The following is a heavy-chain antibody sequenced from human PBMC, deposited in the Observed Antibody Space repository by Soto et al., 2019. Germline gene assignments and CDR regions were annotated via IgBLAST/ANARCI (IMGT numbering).Heavy chain of an antibody. CDR1: GFTFSNAW. J-gene: IGHJ4*02. V-gene: IGHV3-15*01. Sequence: QLVESGGGFVKPGMSLRLTCAASGFTFSNAWMTWVRQAPGKGLERVGLIRSQGDGGTADYPAPARGRFTISGDDSQNLVFLHMGNLQPGDAAVYYCITSPLRWGQGTLVTLSS. CDR3: ITSPLR. CDR2: IRSQGDGGTA.